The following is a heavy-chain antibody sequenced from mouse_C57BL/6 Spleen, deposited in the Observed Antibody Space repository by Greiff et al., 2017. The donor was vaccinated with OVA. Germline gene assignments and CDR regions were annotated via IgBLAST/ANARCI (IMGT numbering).Heavy chain of an antibody. CDR3: ARSGYSNSAWFAY. D-gene: IGHD2-5*01. CDR1: GYTFTSYW. V-gene: IGHV1-55*01. Sequence: QVQLQQPGAELVKPGASVKMSCKASGYTFTSYWITWVKQRPGHGLAWIGDIYPGSGSTNYNEKFKSKATLTVDTSSSTAYMQLSSLTSEDSAVYYCARSGYSNSAWFAYWGQGTLVTVSA. J-gene: IGHJ3*01. CDR2: IYPGSGST.